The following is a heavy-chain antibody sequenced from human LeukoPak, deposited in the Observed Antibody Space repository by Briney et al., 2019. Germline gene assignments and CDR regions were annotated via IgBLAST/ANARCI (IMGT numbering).Heavy chain of an antibody. J-gene: IGHJ6*03. CDR3: ARGLSIFGVVNQRPYYYYMDV. Sequence: SVKVSCKASGGTFSSYAISWVRQAPGQGLEWMGGIIPIFGTANYAQKFQGRVTITTDESTSTAYMELSSLRSEDTAVYYCARGLSIFGVVNQRPYYYYMDVWGKGTTVTVSS. D-gene: IGHD3-3*01. CDR1: GGTFSSYA. CDR2: IIPIFGTA. V-gene: IGHV1-69*05.